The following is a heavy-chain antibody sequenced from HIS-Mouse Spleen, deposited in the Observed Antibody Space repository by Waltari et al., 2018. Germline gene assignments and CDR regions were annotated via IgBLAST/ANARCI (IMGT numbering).Heavy chain of an antibody. CDR2: ISYDGSNK. CDR1: GFTLRSSG. CDR3: AKDKHHAFDY. J-gene: IGHJ4*02. V-gene: IGHV3-30*18. Sequence: QVQLVESGGGVVQPGRSLSLTCPAFGFTLRSSGLPWVRQAPGKGLEWVAVISYDGSNKYYADSVKGRFTISRDNSKNTLYLQMNSLRAEDTAVYYCAKDKHHAFDYWGQGTLVTVSS.